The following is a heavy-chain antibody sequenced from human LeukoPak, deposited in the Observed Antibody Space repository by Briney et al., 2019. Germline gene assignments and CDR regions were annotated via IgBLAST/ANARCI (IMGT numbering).Heavy chain of an antibody. Sequence: ASVKVSCKASGYTFTNYDINWVRQATGQGPEWMGWMNPKSGNTGYAQKFQGRVTMTTDTSTSTAYMELRSLRSDDTAVYYCATSYGSGAQIDYEDKDYYYYGMDVWGQGTTVTVSS. CDR2: MNPKSGNT. CDR3: ATSYGSGAQIDYEDKDYYYYGMDV. D-gene: IGHD3-10*01. CDR1: GYTFTNYD. J-gene: IGHJ6*02. V-gene: IGHV1-8*01.